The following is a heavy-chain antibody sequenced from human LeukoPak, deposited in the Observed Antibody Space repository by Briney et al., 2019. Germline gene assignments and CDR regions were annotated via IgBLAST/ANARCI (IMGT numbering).Heavy chain of an antibody. CDR2: IYYSGST. CDR3: ARSIDYYDSSGSKGNAFDI. CDR1: GGSISSGDYY. Sequence: PSETLSLTCTVSGGSISSGDYYWSWIRQPPGKGLEWIGYIYYSGSTYYNPSLKSRVTISVDTSKNQFSLKLSSVTAADTAVYYCARSIDYYDSSGSKGNAFDIWGQGTMVTVSS. J-gene: IGHJ3*02. D-gene: IGHD3-22*01. V-gene: IGHV4-30-4*08.